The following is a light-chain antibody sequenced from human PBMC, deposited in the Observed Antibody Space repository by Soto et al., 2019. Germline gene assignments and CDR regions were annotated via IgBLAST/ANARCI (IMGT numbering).Light chain of an antibody. CDR2: GTS. J-gene: IGKJ2*01. V-gene: IGKV3-20*01. Sequence: EIVLTQSPGTLSLSPGERATLSCRASQSVNTNYLAWYQQTPGQAPRLLIYGTSHRATGIADRFSGSGSGSDFTLAIARVEPEDFAVYYCHQFGCSPGTFGQGTKLEIK. CDR1: QSVNTNY. CDR3: HQFGCSPGT.